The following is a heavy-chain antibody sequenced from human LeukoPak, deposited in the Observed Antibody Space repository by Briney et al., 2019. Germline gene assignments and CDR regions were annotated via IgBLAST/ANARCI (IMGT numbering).Heavy chain of an antibody. Sequence: PGESLKISCKGSGYSFTSYWIAWVRQMPGKGLEWMGIAYPADSDTTYSPSFQGQVTISADKSISTAYLQWSSLKASGTAMYYCARRRTGLSFDYWGQGTLVTGSS. V-gene: IGHV5-51*01. CDR1: GYSFTSYW. D-gene: IGHD3-10*01. CDR3: ARRRTGLSFDY. CDR2: AYPADSDT. J-gene: IGHJ4*02.